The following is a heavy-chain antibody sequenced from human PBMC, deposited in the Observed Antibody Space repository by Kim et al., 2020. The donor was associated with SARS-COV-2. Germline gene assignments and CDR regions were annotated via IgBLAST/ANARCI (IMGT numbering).Heavy chain of an antibody. CDR3: VTGATGFDY. CDR2: DGET. Sequence: DGETVYTQECQGRVTMTEDTSTDTAYMEVASLSSEDTAVYYCVTGATGFDYWGQGTLVTVSS. J-gene: IGHJ4*02. V-gene: IGHV1-24*01. D-gene: IGHD3-10*01.